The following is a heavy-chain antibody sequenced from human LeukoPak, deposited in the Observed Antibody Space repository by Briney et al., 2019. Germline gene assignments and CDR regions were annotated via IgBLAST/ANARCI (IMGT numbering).Heavy chain of an antibody. J-gene: IGHJ4*02. CDR1: GFTFRNYV. CDR2: TSSDLNVK. V-gene: IGHV3-30-3*01. D-gene: IGHD3-10*01. Sequence: SGGSLRLSCAASGFTFRNYVIHWVRQAPGKGLEWVAVTSSDLNVKLYADSVKGRFTISRDNSRSTLYLQMNSLRPKDTAIYYCAREGYYGSGSPPSLYFDYWGQGTLVTVSS. CDR3: AREGYYGSGSPPSLYFDY.